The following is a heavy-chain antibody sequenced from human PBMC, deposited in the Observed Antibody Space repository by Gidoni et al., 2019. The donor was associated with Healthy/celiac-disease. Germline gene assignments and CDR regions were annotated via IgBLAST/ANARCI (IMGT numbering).Heavy chain of an antibody. V-gene: IGHV4-34*01. CDR2: INHSGST. CDR1: GGSFSVYY. Sequence: QVQLQQWGEGLLKPSEILSLTCAVYGGSFSVYYWSWIRQPPGKGLEWMGEINHSGSTNYNPALKRRVTISVDTSKNQFSPKLSSVTAADTAVYYCARVTRFYYYYMDVWGKGTTVTVSS. J-gene: IGHJ6*03. CDR3: ARVTRFYYYYMDV. D-gene: IGHD3-10*01.